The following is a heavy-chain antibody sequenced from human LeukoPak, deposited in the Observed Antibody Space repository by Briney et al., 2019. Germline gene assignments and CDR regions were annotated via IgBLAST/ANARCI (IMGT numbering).Heavy chain of an antibody. CDR3: ASQISSRTLWFDP. V-gene: IGHV4-38-2*01. Sequence: SETLSLTCAVSRASLSSPYYWAWIRPSPGKGLECIGSMFHTGSTYYNPSLKSRVTISLDTSQNQFSLNMRTVTAADTAVYYCASQISSRTLWFDPWGQGILVSVSS. J-gene: IGHJ5*02. D-gene: IGHD2-2*01. CDR2: MFHTGST. CDR1: RASLSSPYY.